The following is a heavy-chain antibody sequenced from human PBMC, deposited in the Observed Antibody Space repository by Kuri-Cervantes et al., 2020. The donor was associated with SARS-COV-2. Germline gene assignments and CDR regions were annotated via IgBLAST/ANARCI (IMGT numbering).Heavy chain of an antibody. Sequence: GGSLRLSCAASGFTFSSFPMSWVRQAPGKGLEWVSAISGSGGSTYYADSVKGRFTISRDNSKNTLYLQMNSLRAEDTAVYYCAKDLGRPNWFDPWGQGALVTVSS. J-gene: IGHJ5*02. CDR1: GFTFSSFP. CDR3: AKDLGRPNWFDP. V-gene: IGHV3-23*01. CDR2: ISGSGGST.